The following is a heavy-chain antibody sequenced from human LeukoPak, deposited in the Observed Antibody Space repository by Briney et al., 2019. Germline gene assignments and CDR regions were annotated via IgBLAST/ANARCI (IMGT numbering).Heavy chain of an antibody. CDR2: ISYSGST. D-gene: IGHD6-19*01. V-gene: IGHV4-59*01. CDR3: ARVAYSRGWPEYFQY. J-gene: IGHJ1*01. CDR1: GGFNISYY. Sequence: PSETLSLTCTVSGGFNISYYWSWFRQPPGKGLEWIGYISYSGSTNYNPSLRSRVTISVDTSKNQFSLKMSSVTAADTAVYYCARVAYSRGWPEYFQYWGQGTLVTVSS.